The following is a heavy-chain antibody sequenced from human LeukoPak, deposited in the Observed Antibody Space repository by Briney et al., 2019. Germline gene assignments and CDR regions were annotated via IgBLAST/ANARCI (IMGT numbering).Heavy chain of an antibody. CDR1: GFTFSSYA. D-gene: IGHD3-3*01. CDR2: ISSNGGST. J-gene: IGHJ4*02. CDR3: ARAGEGYYDFWSGYYTGWPHFDY. Sequence: PGGSLRLSCAASGFTFSSYAMHWVRQAPGKGLEYVSAISSNGGSTYYANSVKGRFTISRDNSKNTLYLQMGSLRAEDMAVYYCARAGEGYYDFWSGYYTGWPHFDYWSQGTLVTVSS. V-gene: IGHV3-64*01.